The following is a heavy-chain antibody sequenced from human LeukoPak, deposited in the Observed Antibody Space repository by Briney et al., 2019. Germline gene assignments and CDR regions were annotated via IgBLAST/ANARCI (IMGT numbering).Heavy chain of an antibody. D-gene: IGHD3-22*01. CDR2: FDPEDGET. CDR3: ARKVPNDSSGYYYRGQFDP. CDR1: GYILSELS. Sequence: GASVKVSCKISGYILSELSMHWVRQAPGKGLEWMGGFDPEDGETIYAQKFQGRVTITADKSTSAAYMELSSLRSEDTAVYYCARKVPNDSSGYYYRGQFDPWGQGTLVTVSS. V-gene: IGHV1-24*01. J-gene: IGHJ5*02.